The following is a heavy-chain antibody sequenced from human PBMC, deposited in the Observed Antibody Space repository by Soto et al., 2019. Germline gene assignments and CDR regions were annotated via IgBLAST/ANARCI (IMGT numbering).Heavy chain of an antibody. D-gene: IGHD7-27*01. Sequence: VQLVESGGGVVQPGWSLRLSCAASGFSISDYGMEWVRQAPGKGLEWVALISYDGSNTYYADSVKGRFTISRDNSKDTLFLQMSGLRREDTAVFYCAKGAGDRLSLGMDVWVQGPTVTVSS. CDR2: ISYDGSNT. V-gene: IGHV3-30*18. CDR3: AKGAGDRLSLGMDV. CDR1: GFSISDYG. J-gene: IGHJ6*02.